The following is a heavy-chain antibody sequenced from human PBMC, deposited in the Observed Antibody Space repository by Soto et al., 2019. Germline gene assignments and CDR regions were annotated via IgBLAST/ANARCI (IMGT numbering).Heavy chain of an antibody. V-gene: IGHV3-72*01. CDR2: TRNKANSYTT. CDR3: AILKESYYYYMDV. J-gene: IGHJ6*03. CDR1: GFTFSDHY. Sequence: GGSLRLSCAASGFTFSDHYMDWVRQAPGKGLEWVGRTRNKANSYTTEYAASVKGRFTISRDDSKNSLYLQMNSLKTEDTAVYYCAILKESYYYYMDVWGKGTTVTVSS.